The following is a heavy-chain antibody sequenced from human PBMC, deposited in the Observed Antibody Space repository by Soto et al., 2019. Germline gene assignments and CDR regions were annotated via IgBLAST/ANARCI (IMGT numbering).Heavy chain of an antibody. CDR3: ARDNRGDFWSGITPEAYYYYGMDV. V-gene: IGHV4-59*01. D-gene: IGHD3-3*01. CDR2: IYYSGST. CDR1: GGSLSSYY. J-gene: IGHJ6*02. Sequence: SETLSLTCTVSGGSLSSYYWSWIRQPPGKGLEWIGYIYYSGSTNYNPSLKSRVTISVDTSKNQFSLKLSSVTAADTAVYYCARDNRGDFWSGITPEAYYYYGMDVWGQGTTVTVSS.